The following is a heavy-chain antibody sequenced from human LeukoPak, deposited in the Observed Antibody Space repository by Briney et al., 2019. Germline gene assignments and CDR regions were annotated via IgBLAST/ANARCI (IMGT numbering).Heavy chain of an antibody. J-gene: IGHJ4*02. D-gene: IGHD3-22*01. Sequence: GRSLRLSCAASGFTLSSYAMSWVRQAPGKGLEWVSAISGSGGSTYYADSVKGRFTISRDNSKNTLYLQMNSLRAEDTAVYYCAKSAPRLTMIVVVITIPYFDYWGQGTLVTVSS. CDR1: GFTLSSYA. V-gene: IGHV3-23*01. CDR3: AKSAPRLTMIVVVITIPYFDY. CDR2: ISGSGGST.